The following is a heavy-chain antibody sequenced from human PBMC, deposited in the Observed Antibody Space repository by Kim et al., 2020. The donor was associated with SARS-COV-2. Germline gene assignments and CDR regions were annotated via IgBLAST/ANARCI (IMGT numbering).Heavy chain of an antibody. CDR3: SRRSVVQGVDY. J-gene: IGHJ4*02. CDR1: VESFSGFY. V-gene: IGHV4-34*01. D-gene: IGHD3-10*01. Sequence: SETLSLTCAVYVESFSGFYWTWSRQAPGTGLEWIGVINHSGSTNYNPSLKSRVTMSVDTSKTQFSLKVTSVTAAATAVSFCSRRSVVQGVDYWGQGTRVT. CDR2: INHSGST.